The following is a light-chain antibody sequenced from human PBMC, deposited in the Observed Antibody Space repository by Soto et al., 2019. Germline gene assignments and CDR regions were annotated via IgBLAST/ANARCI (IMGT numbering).Light chain of an antibody. J-gene: IGKJ5*01. CDR1: QSVNSK. Sequence: EIVMTQSPATLSVSPGERATLSCRASQSVNSKLAWYQQKPGRAPRLLIYGASTRATGIPARFSGSGSGTEFTLTISSLQSEDFAVYYCQYYGSSITFGQGTRLEIK. CDR2: GAS. V-gene: IGKV3-15*01. CDR3: QYYGSSIT.